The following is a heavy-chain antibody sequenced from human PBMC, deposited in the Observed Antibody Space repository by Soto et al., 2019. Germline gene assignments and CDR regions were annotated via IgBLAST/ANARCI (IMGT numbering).Heavy chain of an antibody. Sequence: QVQLVESGGGVVQPGRSLRLSCAASGFTFSSYGMHWVRQAPGKGLEWAAVIWYDGSNKYYADSVKGRFTISRDNSKNTLYLQMNSLRAEDTAVYYCARDGYYGSGSVDVWGQGTTVTVSS. V-gene: IGHV3-33*01. CDR3: ARDGYYGSGSVDV. J-gene: IGHJ6*02. CDR2: IWYDGSNK. CDR1: GFTFSSYG. D-gene: IGHD3-10*01.